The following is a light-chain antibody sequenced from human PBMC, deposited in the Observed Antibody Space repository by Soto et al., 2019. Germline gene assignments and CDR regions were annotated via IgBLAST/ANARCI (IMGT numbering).Light chain of an antibody. CDR1: SGHSSYI. CDR2: VEGSGSF. J-gene: IGLJ3*02. Sequence: QSVLTQSSSVSASLGSSVKLTCTLSSGHSSYIIAWHQQQPGKAPRYLMKVEGSGSFNKGSGVPDRFSGYRSGADRYLTISNLQSEDEADYYCETWDSNTWVFGGGTKLTVL. CDR3: ETWDSNTWV. V-gene: IGLV4-60*03.